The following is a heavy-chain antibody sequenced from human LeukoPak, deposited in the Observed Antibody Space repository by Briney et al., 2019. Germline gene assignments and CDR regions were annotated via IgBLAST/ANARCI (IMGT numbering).Heavy chain of an antibody. CDR1: GFTFSSYG. Sequence: GGSLRLSCAASGFTFSSYGMHWVRQAPGKGLEWVAVIWYDGSNKYYADSVKGRFTISRDNSKNTLYLQMNSLRAEDTAVYYCARDTDYYGSGRYPSWFDPWGQGTLVTVSS. J-gene: IGHJ5*02. V-gene: IGHV3-33*01. CDR2: IWYDGSNK. D-gene: IGHD3-10*01. CDR3: ARDTDYYGSGRYPSWFDP.